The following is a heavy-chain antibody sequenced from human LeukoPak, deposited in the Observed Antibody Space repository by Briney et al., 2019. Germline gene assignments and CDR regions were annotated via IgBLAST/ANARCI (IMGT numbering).Heavy chain of an antibody. Sequence: VASVKVSCKASGGTFSSYAISWVRQAPGQGLEWMGGIIPIFGTANYAQKFQGRVTITADESTSTAYMELRSLRSDDTAVYYCARGGQYNWFDPWGQGTLVTVSS. J-gene: IGHJ5*02. D-gene: IGHD3-10*01. CDR3: ARGGQYNWFDP. CDR2: IIPIFGTA. CDR1: GGTFSSYA. V-gene: IGHV1-69*13.